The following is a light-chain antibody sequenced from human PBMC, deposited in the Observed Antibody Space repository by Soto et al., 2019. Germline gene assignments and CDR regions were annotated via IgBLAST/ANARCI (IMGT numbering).Light chain of an antibody. Sequence: DIQMTQSPSSLSASIGDRVTITCRASQSIYIYLNWYQQKPGKAPTLLLYAASSLQRGVPPTFSGGGSATDFTLTISSLPPDDFATYYCQQYSDSSGAFGQGTKVDIK. CDR3: QQYSDSSGA. CDR1: QSIYIY. J-gene: IGKJ1*01. V-gene: IGKV1-39*01. CDR2: AAS.